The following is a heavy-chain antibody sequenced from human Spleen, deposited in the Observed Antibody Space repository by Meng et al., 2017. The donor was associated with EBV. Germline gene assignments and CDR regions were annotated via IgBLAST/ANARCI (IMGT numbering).Heavy chain of an antibody. J-gene: IGHJ4*02. CDR1: VGSFSGLS. D-gene: IGHD2-15*01. CDR3: ARGYCSGGSCYSDY. Sequence: VQLQHWGEGLLKPSVALSLTCAVFVGSFSGLSGTWIRQPPGKGLEWIGEINHSGSTNYNPSLKSRVTISVDTSKYQFSLKLSSVTAADTAVYFYARGYCSGGSCYSDYWGQGTLVTVSS. CDR2: INHSGST. V-gene: IGHV4-34*02.